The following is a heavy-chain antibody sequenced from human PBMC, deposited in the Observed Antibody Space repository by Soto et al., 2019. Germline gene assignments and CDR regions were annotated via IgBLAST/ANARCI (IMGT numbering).Heavy chain of an antibody. Sequence: TLSLTGPVSGASVSIGDYYWTWIRQHPGKGLEWIGYIYYSGSTYYNPSLKSRVTISIDTSKNQFSLKLTSVTAADTAVYYCARECIGGTCSQTDYWGQGTLVTVYS. D-gene: IGHD2-15*01. CDR2: IYYSGST. CDR1: GASVSIGDYY. J-gene: IGHJ4*02. CDR3: ARECIGGTCSQTDY. V-gene: IGHV4-31*03.